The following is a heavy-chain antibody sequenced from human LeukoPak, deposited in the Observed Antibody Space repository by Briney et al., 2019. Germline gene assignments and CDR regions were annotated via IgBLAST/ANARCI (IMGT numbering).Heavy chain of an antibody. D-gene: IGHD6-19*01. CDR1: GFTFSSYG. Sequence: PGGSLRLSCAASGFTFSSYGMHWVRQAPGKGLEWMAVISYDGSNKYYADSVKGRFTISRDNSKNTLYLQMNSLRTEDTAVYYCAXRDTSGWPXVGLGYWGQGTLVTVSS. CDR3: AXRDTSGWPXVGLGY. CDR2: ISYDGSNK. V-gene: IGHV3-30*19. J-gene: IGHJ4*02.